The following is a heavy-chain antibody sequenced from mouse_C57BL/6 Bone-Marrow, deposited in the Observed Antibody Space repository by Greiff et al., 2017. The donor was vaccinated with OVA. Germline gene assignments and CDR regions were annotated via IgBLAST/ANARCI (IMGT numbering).Heavy chain of an antibody. CDR3: ARLDAMDY. CDR1: GFTFSDFY. J-gene: IGHJ4*01. Sequence: EVKVVESGGGLVKPGGSLKLSCAASGFTFSDFYMYWIRQTPEKRLEWVAYISNGGGSTYYPDTVKGRFTISRDNAKNTLYLQRRRLKSEDTAMYYCARLDAMDYWGQGTSVTVSS. CDR2: ISNGGGST. V-gene: IGHV5-12*01.